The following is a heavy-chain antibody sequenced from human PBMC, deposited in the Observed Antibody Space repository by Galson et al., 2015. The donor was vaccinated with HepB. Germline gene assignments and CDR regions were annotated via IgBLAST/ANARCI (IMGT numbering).Heavy chain of an antibody. CDR2: IGTAGDT. Sequence: SLRLSCAASGFTFSSYDMHWVRQATGKGLEWVSAIGTAGDTYYPGSVKGRFTISRENAKNSLYLQMNSLRAGDTAVYYCARANCGGDCWDYYGMDVWGQGTTVTVSS. V-gene: IGHV3-13*04. D-gene: IGHD2-21*02. CDR3: ARANCGGDCWDYYGMDV. J-gene: IGHJ6*02. CDR1: GFTFSSYD.